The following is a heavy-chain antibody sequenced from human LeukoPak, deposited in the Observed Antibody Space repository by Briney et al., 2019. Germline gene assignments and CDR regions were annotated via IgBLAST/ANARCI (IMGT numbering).Heavy chain of an antibody. J-gene: IGHJ4*02. V-gene: IGHV3-23*01. CDR2: ISPGGGTT. CDR3: TKVRSGSSNWALRVFDY. Sequence: GGSLRLSCAVSGFTFSNEAMGWVRQLRGGGLEWVSTISPGGGTTYYAESMKGRFTISRDNSKSTLYLEMNSLRVEDTAVYYCTKVRSGSSNWALRVFDYWGQGTLVTVSS. D-gene: IGHD4-11*01. CDR1: GFTFSNEA.